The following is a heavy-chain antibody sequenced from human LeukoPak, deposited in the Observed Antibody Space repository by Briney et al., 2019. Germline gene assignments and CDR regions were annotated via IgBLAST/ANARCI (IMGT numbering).Heavy chain of an antibody. J-gene: IGHJ4*02. V-gene: IGHV3-23*01. CDR2: ISPGGGTT. CDR3: TKVRSGSSNWALRVFDY. Sequence: GGSLRLSCAVSGFTFSNEAMGWVRQLRGGGLEWVSTISPGGGTTYYAESMKGRFTISRDNSKSTLYLEMNSLRVEDTAVYYCTKVRSGSSNWALRVFDYWGQGTLVTVSS. D-gene: IGHD4-11*01. CDR1: GFTFSNEA.